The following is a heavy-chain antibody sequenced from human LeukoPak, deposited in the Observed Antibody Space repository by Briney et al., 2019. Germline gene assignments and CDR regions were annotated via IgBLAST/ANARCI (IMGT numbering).Heavy chain of an antibody. CDR1: GGSFSGYY. CDR2: INHIGST. V-gene: IGHV4-34*01. D-gene: IGHD3-10*01. CDR3: ARGDDYYGSGSYYTWFDP. Sequence: SETLSLTCAVYGGSFSGYYWSWIRQPPGKGLEWIGEINHIGSTNYNPSLKSRVTISVETSKNQFSLKLSSVTAADTAVYYCARGDDYYGSGSYYTWFDPWGQGTLVTVSS. J-gene: IGHJ5*02.